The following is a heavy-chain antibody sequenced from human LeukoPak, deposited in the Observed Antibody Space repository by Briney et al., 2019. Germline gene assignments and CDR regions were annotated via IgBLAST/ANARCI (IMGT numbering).Heavy chain of an antibody. CDR3: AKDKVLTGYFD. D-gene: IGHD3-9*01. V-gene: IGHV3-23*01. CDR1: GFTFSSYG. CDR2: ISGSGGST. J-gene: IGHJ4*02. Sequence: GGSLRLSCAASGFTFSSYGMSWVRQAPGKGLEWVSAISGSGGSTYYADSVKGRFTISRDNSKNTLYLQMNSLRAEDTAVYYCAKDKVLTGYFDWGQGTLVTVSS.